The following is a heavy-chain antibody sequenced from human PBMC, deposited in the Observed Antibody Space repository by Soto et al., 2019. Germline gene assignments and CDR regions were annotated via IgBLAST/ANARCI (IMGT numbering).Heavy chain of an antibody. D-gene: IGHD5-12*01. CDR1: GFTFSNYA. Sequence: QVQLVESGGGVVQPGMSLRLSCAASGFTFSNYAMHWVRQAPGKGLEWVATVWYDGNTKYYADSVTGRFTISIDNSKNTRSPTRASMRAEDTAVSYCARLVEGGLYWFDPWCQGILVTVSS. V-gene: IGHV3-33*01. CDR3: ARLVEGGLYWFDP. J-gene: IGHJ5*02. CDR2: VWYDGNTK.